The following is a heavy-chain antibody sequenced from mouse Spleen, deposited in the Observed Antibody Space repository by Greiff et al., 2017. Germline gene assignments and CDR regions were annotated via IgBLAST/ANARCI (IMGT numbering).Heavy chain of an antibody. CDR2: ISSGGSYT. CDR3: ARRKGNYVGAMGY. V-gene: IGHV5-9-1*01. CDR1: GFTFSSYA. Sequence: EVMLVESGGGLVKPGGSLKLSCAASGFTFSSYAMSWVRQTPEKRLEWVATISSGGSYTYYPDSVKGRFTISRDNAKNTLYLQMSSLRSEDTAMYYCARRKGNYVGAMGYWGQGTSVTVSS. D-gene: IGHD2-1*01. J-gene: IGHJ4*01.